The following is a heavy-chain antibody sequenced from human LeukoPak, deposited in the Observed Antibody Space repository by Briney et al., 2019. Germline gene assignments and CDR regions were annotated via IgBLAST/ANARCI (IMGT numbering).Heavy chain of an antibody. V-gene: IGHV1-69*05. CDR3: ARGTAMAADAFDI. J-gene: IGHJ3*02. CDR1: GGTFSSYA. CDR2: IIPIFGTA. Sequence: AAVKVSCKASGGTFSSYAISWVRQGPGQGLELMGGIIPIFGTANYAQKFKGRVTITTDESTSTPYMQMSSLRSEDTAVYYCARGTAMAADAFDIWGQGTMVTVSS. D-gene: IGHD5-18*01.